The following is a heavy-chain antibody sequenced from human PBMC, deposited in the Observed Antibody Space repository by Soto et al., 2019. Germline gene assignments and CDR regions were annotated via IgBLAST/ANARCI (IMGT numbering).Heavy chain of an antibody. CDR1: GGSISSGGYY. D-gene: IGHD2-2*01. J-gene: IGHJ6*03. CDR3: ARDLTPRGPAAMSPPYYYMDV. Sequence: SEILSLTCTVSGGSISSGGYYWSWIRQHPGKGLEWIGYIYYSGSTYYNPSLKSRVTISVDTSKNQFSLKLSSVTATDTAVYYCARDLTPRGPAAMSPPYYYMDVWGKGTTVTVSS. CDR2: IYYSGST. V-gene: IGHV4-31*03.